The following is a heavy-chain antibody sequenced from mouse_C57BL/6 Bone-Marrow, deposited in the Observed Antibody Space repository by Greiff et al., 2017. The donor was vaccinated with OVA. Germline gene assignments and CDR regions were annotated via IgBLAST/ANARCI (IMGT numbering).Heavy chain of an antibody. Sequence: VQLKQSDAELVKPGASVKISCKVSGYTFTDHTIHWVKQRPEQGLEWIGYIYPRDGSTTYNEKFKGKATLTADKSSSTAYMQLNSQTSEDYAVYFCARRGAVDHIDDWGQGTTLTVSS. CDR1: GYTFTDHT. CDR2: IYPRDGST. D-gene: IGHD1-1*01. CDR3: ARRGAVDHIDD. J-gene: IGHJ2*01. V-gene: IGHV1-78*01.